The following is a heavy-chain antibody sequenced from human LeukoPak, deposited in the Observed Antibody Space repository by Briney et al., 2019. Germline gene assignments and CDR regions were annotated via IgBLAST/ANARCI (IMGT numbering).Heavy chain of an antibody. CDR3: ARGYPYGDF. CDR2: MYYTGTT. Sequence: PSETLCLACSVSGGSINSSSWSWIRQPPGKGLEWIAYMYYTGTTKYNPSLSSRVTISVDASKNQFSLKLTSVTAADTAVYYCARGYPYGDFWGPGTLVTVSS. J-gene: IGHJ4*02. CDR1: GGSINSSS. D-gene: IGHD5-18*01. V-gene: IGHV4-59*08.